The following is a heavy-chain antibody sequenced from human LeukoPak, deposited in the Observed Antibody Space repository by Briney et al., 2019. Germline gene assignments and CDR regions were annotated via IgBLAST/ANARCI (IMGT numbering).Heavy chain of an antibody. V-gene: IGHV1-18*01. Sequence: EASVKVSCKASGYTFTSYGISWVRQAPGQGLEWMGWISAYNGNTNYAQKLQGRVTMTTDTSTSTAYMELRSLRSDDTAVYYCARGIHSGSSGPYYFDYWGQGTLVTVSS. CDR3: ARGIHSGSSGPYYFDY. CDR2: ISAYNGNT. CDR1: GYTFTSYG. D-gene: IGHD1-26*01. J-gene: IGHJ4*02.